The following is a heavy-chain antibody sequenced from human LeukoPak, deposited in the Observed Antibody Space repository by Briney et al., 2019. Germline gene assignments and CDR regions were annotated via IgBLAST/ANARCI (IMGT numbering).Heavy chain of an antibody. D-gene: IGHD6-13*01. V-gene: IGHV3-30*03. Sequence: PGGSLRLSCAASGFTFSSYGMHWVRQAPGKGLEWVAVISYDGSNKYYADSVKGRFTISRDNSKNTLYLQMNSLRAEDTAVYYCARDLISRVAAAGYHDYWGQGTLVTVSS. CDR2: ISYDGSNK. CDR1: GFTFSSYG. CDR3: ARDLISRVAAAGYHDY. J-gene: IGHJ4*02.